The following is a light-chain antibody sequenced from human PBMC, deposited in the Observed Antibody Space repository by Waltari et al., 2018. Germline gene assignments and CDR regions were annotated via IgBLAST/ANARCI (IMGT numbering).Light chain of an antibody. J-gene: IGLJ3*02. CDR3: QSYDSSLGGSV. CDR2: AVR. CDR1: ASDVGGYRY. Sequence: QSALTQPPSASGSPGQSVTISCTGTASDVGGYRYVSWCQPHPGKAPSLILFAVRKRPPGGPGRFAGSRSGNTASRTVSGLQAEDEADYYCQSYDSSLGGSVFGGGTKLTVL. V-gene: IGLV2-8*01.